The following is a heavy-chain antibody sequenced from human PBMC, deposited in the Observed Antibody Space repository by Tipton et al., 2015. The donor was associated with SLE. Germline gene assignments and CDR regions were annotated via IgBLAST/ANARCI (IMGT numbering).Heavy chain of an antibody. J-gene: IGHJ4*02. D-gene: IGHD2-21*01. CDR1: GFTFSSYA. CDR3: AKDQTPDCGGDCYLFDS. CDR2: IGGGSDKT. Sequence: SLRLSCAASGFTFSSYAMSWVRQAPGKGLEWVASIGGGSDKTFYADSVKGRFGIFRDNSKNTLYLQLNSLRAEDTAIYYCAKDQTPDCGGDCYLFDSWGQGTLVTVSS. V-gene: IGHV3-23*01.